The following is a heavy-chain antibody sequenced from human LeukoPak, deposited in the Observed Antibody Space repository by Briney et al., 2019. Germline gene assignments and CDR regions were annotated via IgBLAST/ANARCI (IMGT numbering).Heavy chain of an antibody. Sequence: GGSLRLSCAASGFTFSDYYMSWLRQATGKGREWVSYISSSRSYTNYADSVKGRFTIPRDNAKISLYLQMNSLRAEDTAVYYCARGDYDILTGYPYGYYYYGMDVWGKGTTVTVSS. J-gene: IGHJ6*04. D-gene: IGHD3-9*01. CDR2: ISSSRSYT. CDR1: GFTFSDYY. CDR3: ARGDYDILTGYPYGYYYYGMDV. V-gene: IGHV3-11*06.